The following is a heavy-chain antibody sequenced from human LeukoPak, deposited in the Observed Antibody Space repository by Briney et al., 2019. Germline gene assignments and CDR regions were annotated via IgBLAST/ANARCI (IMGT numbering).Heavy chain of an antibody. V-gene: IGHV3-7*01. D-gene: IGHD1-26*01. Sequence: GESLRLSCVASGFTFSTSWVTWVRQAPGKGLEWVANIDKHGSGKYYVDSVKGRFAISRDYASNSVFLQMDSLRAEDTSVYYCARDAGWGYYDLWGQGTPVTVSS. J-gene: IGHJ4*02. CDR2: IDKHGSGK. CDR3: ARDAGWGYYDL. CDR1: GFTFSTSW.